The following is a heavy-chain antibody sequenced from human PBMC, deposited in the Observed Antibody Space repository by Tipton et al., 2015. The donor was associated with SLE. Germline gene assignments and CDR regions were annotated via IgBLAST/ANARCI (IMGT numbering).Heavy chain of an antibody. CDR2: IFYSGDT. J-gene: IGHJ1*01. CDR3: ARRAWGTSSGYFQN. V-gene: IGHV4-39*07. CDR1: GVSISSRNYN. D-gene: IGHD6-6*01. Sequence: GLVKPSETLSLTCSVSGVSISSRNYNWGWIRQTPGKELEWIGSIFYSGDTFYNPSLKSRANISLHTSQNQFSLKLTSLTVADTAVYYCARRAWGTSSGYFQNWGQGTLVIVSS.